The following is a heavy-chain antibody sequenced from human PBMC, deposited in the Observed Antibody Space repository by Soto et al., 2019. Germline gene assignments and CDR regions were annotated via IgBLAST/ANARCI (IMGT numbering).Heavy chain of an antibody. D-gene: IGHD5-12*01. Sequence: QVQLLQSGPGLVKPSQTLSLTCAISGDSVSSNSAAWNWIRQSPSRVLEWLGRTYYRSKWYNDYAVSVKSRITLNPDPSKNQFSLQLNSVTPEDTAVYYCARCGYSVYGDSCDYWGQGTLVTVSS. CDR2: TYYRSKWYN. CDR3: ARCGYSVYGDSCDY. CDR1: GDSVSSNSAA. J-gene: IGHJ4*02. V-gene: IGHV6-1*01.